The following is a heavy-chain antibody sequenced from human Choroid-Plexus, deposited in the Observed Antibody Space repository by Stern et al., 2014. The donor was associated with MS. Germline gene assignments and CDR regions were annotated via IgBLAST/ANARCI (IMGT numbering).Heavy chain of an antibody. J-gene: IGHJ5*02. Sequence: VQLVESGGGVVQPGRPLRLSCVASGFTFGSCAMHWVRQAPGKGLEWVAGVSYDESNEYYADSGKGRFTISRDNSQNTLYMQMSSLRPEDTAVYYCAKDRQYLTYFFDHLGQGSLVTVSS. V-gene: IGHV3-30*18. D-gene: IGHD2/OR15-2a*01. CDR3: AKDRQYLTYFFDH. CDR1: GFTFGSCA. CDR2: VSYDESNE.